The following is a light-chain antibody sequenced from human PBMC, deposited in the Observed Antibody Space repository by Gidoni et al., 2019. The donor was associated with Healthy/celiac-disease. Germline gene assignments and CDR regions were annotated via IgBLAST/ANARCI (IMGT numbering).Light chain of an antibody. J-gene: IGLJ3*02. V-gene: IGLV3-21*02. CDR2: DDS. Sequence: SYVLTQPPSVSVAPGQTARITCGGNNIGSKSVHWYQQKPGQAPVLVVFDDSDRPSGIPERFSGSNPGNMATLTISRVEAGDEADYYCQVWDSSSDHPGVFGGGTKLTVL. CDR3: QVWDSSSDHPGV. CDR1: NIGSKS.